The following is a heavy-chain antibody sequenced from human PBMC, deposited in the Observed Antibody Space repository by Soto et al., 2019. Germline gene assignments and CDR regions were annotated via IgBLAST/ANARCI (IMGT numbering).Heavy chain of an antibody. CDR1: GFTFSSYG. CDR3: ARADGSSSWYEFDY. V-gene: IGHV3-33*01. CDR2: IWYDGSNK. D-gene: IGHD6-13*01. J-gene: IGHJ4*02. Sequence: QVQLVESGGGVVQPGRSLRLSCAASGFTFSSYGMHWVRQAPGKGLEWVAVIWYDGSNKYYADSVKGRFTISRDNSKNTLYLQMNSLRAEDTAVYYCARADGSSSWYEFDYWGQGTLVTVSS.